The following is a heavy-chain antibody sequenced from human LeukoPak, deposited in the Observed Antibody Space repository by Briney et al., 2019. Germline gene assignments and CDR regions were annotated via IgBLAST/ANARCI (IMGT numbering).Heavy chain of an antibody. V-gene: IGHV1-69*05. CDR1: GGTFSSYA. D-gene: IGHD6-13*01. CDR3: AVAAAGDLDY. J-gene: IGHJ4*02. Sequence: ASVKVSCKASGGTFSSYAISWVRQAPGQGLEWIGGIIPIFGTANYAQKFQGRVTITTDESTSTAYMELSSLRSEDTAVYYCAVAAAGDLDYWGQGTLVTVSS. CDR2: IIPIFGTA.